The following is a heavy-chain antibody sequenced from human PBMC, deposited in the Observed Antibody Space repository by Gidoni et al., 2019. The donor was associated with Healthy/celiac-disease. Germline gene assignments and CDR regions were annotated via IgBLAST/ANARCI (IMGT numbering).Heavy chain of an antibody. CDR1: GFTVSSNY. V-gene: IGHV3-53*01. CDR3: ASSARTIFGVATFDY. D-gene: IGHD3-3*01. CDR2: IYSGGST. J-gene: IGHJ4*02. Sequence: EVQLVESGGGLIRPGGSLRLPCAASGFTVSSNYMSWVRQAPGKGLEWVSVIYSGGSTYYADSVKGRFTISRDNSKNTLYLQMNSLRAEDTAVYYCASSARTIFGVATFDYWGQGTLVTVSS.